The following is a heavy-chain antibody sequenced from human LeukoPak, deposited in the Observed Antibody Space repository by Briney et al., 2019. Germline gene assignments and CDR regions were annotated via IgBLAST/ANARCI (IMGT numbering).Heavy chain of an antibody. CDR1: GGSFSGYY. CDR3: ARDTYYYDSSGYSAFDI. V-gene: IGHV4-34*01. D-gene: IGHD3-22*01. CDR2: INHSGST. Sequence: SETLSLTCAVYGGSFSGYYWSWIRQPPGKGLEWIGEINHSGSTNYNPSLKSRVTISVDTSKNQFSLKLSSVTAADTAVYYCARDTYYYDSSGYSAFDIWGQGTMVTVSS. J-gene: IGHJ3*02.